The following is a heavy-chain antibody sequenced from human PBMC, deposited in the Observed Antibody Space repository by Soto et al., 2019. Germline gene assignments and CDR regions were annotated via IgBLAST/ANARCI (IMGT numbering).Heavy chain of an antibody. CDR2: ISAYNDNT. CDR3: ARETGTMDYSYGMDV. CDR1: GYTFTSYD. V-gene: IGHV1-18*01. J-gene: IGHJ6*02. D-gene: IGHD1-7*01. Sequence: GASVKVSCKASGYTFTSYDISWVRQAPGQGLEWMGWISAYNDNTNYAQKLQGRVTMTTDTSTSTAYMELRSLRSDDTAVYYCARETGTMDYSYGMDVWGQGTTVTVSS.